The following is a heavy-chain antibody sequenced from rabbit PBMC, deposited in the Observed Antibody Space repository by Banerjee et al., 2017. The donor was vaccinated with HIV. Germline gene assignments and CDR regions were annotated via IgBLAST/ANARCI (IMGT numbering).Heavy chain of an antibody. V-gene: IGHV1S45*01. J-gene: IGHJ6*01. CDR3: ARDLAGAIGWNFGL. D-gene: IGHD4-1*01. CDR1: GFSFSNKCV. CDR2: INTISGDT. Sequence: QEQLEESGGDLVKPEGSLTLTCTASGFSFSNKCVMCWVRQAPGKGLEWIACINTISGDTVYATWAKGRFTISKASWTTVTLQMTSLTAADTATYFCARDLAGAIGWNFGLWGQGTLVTVS.